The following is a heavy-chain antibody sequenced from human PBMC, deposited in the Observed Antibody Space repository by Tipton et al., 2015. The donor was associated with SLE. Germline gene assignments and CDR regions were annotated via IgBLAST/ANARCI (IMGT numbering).Heavy chain of an antibody. CDR2: IKSSGAT. Sequence: SLRLSCTVSGFSFPNAWMRWVRQAPGKGLECVGRIKSSGATDYNAPAQGRFTISRDNLQKTIYLHMTSLQTEDTAVYFCTRDHREKDILTGYYIFDYWGQGTLVTVSS. CDR3: TRDHREKDILTGYYIFDY. D-gene: IGHD3-9*01. CDR1: GFSFPNAW. V-gene: IGHV3-15*01. J-gene: IGHJ4*02.